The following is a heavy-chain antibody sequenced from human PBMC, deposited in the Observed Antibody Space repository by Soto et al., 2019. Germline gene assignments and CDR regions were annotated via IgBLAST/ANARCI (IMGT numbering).Heavy chain of an antibody. V-gene: IGHV3-23*01. CDR2: LDGDGCST. J-gene: IGHJ6*02. D-gene: IGHD3-10*01. Sequence: GSLRLSCLASGFTFSDFAMTWVRHVPGRGLEWVASLDGDGCSTYYAESVRGRFSISRDNSQNTLFLQMKRLTVEDTAIYYCAAPRDEYGSGVSWFTYGMDIWGQGTTVTVSS. CDR3: AAPRDEYGSGVSWFTYGMDI. CDR1: GFTFSDFA.